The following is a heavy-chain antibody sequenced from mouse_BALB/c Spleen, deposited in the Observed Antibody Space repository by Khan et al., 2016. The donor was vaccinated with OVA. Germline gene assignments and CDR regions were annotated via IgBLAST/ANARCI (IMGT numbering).Heavy chain of an antibody. D-gene: IGHD2-2*01. J-gene: IGHJ3*01. CDR1: GYSFTTYY. CDR2: IDPFSGGT. CDR3: TSHGYVAWFTY. V-gene: IGHV1S135*01. Sequence: EVQLQQSGPELMKPGASVKISCKASGYSFTTYYIHWMMQSHGKSLEWIGYIDPFSGGTTYNQKFKGKATLTVDRSSSTAYIHLSNLTSEDSSVYYCTSHGYVAWFTYWGQGTLVTVSS.